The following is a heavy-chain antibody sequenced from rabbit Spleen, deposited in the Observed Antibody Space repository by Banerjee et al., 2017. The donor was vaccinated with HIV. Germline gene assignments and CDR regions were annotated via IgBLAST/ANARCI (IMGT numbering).Heavy chain of an antibody. CDR2: INGGDGST. J-gene: IGHJ4*01. CDR1: GFSFSSMYW. CDR3: ARDLVGVIGWNFYL. V-gene: IGHV1S45*01. Sequence: QEQLEESGGDLVKPEGSLTLTCTASGFSFSSMYWMTWVRQAPGKGLEWIAWINGGDGSTYYATWAKGRFTISRTSSTTVTLRMTSLTAADTATYFCARDLVGVIGWNFYLWGQGTLVTVS. D-gene: IGHD1-1*01.